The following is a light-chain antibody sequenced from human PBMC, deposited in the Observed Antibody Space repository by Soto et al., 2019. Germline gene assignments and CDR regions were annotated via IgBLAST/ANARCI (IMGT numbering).Light chain of an antibody. V-gene: IGLV2-14*01. CDR3: SSFTNSATRV. CDR2: EVS. J-gene: IGLJ3*02. Sequence: QSALTQPASVSGSPGQSITVSCTGTSSDVGAYNYVSWYQQHPGKAPKLMIYEVSNRPSGVSNRFSGSKSGNMASLTISGLQAEDGADYYCSSFTNSATRVFGGGTKVTVL. CDR1: SSDVGAYNY.